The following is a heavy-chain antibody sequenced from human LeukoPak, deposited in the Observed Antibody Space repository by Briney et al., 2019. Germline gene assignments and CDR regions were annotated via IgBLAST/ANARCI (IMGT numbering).Heavy chain of an antibody. CDR1: GFTFSSYA. Sequence: GGSLRLSCAASGFTFSSYAMSRVRQAPGKGLEWVSAISGSGGSTYYADSVKGRFTISRDNSKNTLYLQMNSLRAEDTAVYYCARVPAALNDAFDIWGQGTMVTVSS. CDR2: ISGSGGST. D-gene: IGHD2-2*01. V-gene: IGHV3-23*01. J-gene: IGHJ3*02. CDR3: ARVPAALNDAFDI.